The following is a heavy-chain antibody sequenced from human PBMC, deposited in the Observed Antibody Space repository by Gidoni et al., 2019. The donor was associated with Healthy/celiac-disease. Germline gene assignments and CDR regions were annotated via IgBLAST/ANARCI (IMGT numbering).Heavy chain of an antibody. D-gene: IGHD4-17*01. CDR2: ISYDGSNK. CDR3: AKDGAYGDYVLDY. J-gene: IGHJ4*02. CDR1: GFTFSSYG. Sequence: QVQLVDSVGGVVQPGRSLRLSCSASGFTFSSYGMHWVRQAPGKGLEWVAVISYDGSNKYYADAVKGRFTISRDNSKNTLYLQMNSLRAEDTAVYYCAKDGAYGDYVLDYWGQGTLVTVSS. V-gene: IGHV3-30*18.